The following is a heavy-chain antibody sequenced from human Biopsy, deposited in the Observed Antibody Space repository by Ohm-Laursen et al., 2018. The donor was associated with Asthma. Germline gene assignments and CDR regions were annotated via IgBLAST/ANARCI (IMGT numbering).Heavy chain of an antibody. D-gene: IGHD5-24*01. CDR1: GGSISSGGYS. J-gene: IGHJ4*02. CDR3: ARVKDGYNFDY. Sequence: SDTLSLTCAVSGGSISSGGYSWSWIRQPPGKGLEWIGYIYHSGSTYYNPSLKSRVTISVDRSKNQFSLKLSSVTAADTAVYYCARVKDGYNFDYWGPGTLVTVSS. CDR2: IYHSGST. V-gene: IGHV4-30-2*01.